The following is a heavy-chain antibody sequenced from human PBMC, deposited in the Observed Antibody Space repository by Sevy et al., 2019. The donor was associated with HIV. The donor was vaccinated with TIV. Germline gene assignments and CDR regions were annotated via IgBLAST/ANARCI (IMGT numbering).Heavy chain of an antibody. Sequence: GGSLRLSCAASGFTFSSYGMHWVRQAPGKGLEWVAVISYDGSNKYYADSVKGRLTISRDNSKNTLYLQMNSLRAEDTAVYYCAKADSSGYYYLDYWGQGTLVTVSS. CDR1: GFTFSSYG. D-gene: IGHD3-22*01. CDR3: AKADSSGYYYLDY. V-gene: IGHV3-30*18. CDR2: ISYDGSNK. J-gene: IGHJ4*02.